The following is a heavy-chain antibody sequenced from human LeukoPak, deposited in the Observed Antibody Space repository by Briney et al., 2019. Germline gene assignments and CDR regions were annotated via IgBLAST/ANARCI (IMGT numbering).Heavy chain of an antibody. V-gene: IGHV1-2*06. D-gene: IGHD3-22*01. CDR1: GYTFSDHF. Sequence: ASVKVSCKASGYTFSDHFIHWVRQAPGQGLEWMGRINPNTGGTDYEQNFQGRVTMTSDTSISTAYMELSRLRSDDTALYYCTRGSYYDSSGYSGVRLFDYWGQGTPVTVPS. CDR2: INPNTGGT. J-gene: IGHJ4*02. CDR3: TRGSYYDSSGYSGVRLFDY.